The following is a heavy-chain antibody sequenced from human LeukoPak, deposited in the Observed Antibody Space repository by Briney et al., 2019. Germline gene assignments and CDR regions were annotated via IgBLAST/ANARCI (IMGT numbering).Heavy chain of an antibody. Sequence: PGRSLRLSCAASGFTFSSYGMHWVRQAPGKGLEWVAAIWYDGSNKYYADSVKGRFTISRDNSKNTLYLQMNSLRAEDTAVYYCASLSGSYLGPLSFDYWGQGTLVTVSS. CDR3: ASLSGSYLGPLSFDY. J-gene: IGHJ4*02. V-gene: IGHV3-33*01. D-gene: IGHD1-26*01. CDR2: IWYDGSNK. CDR1: GFTFSSYG.